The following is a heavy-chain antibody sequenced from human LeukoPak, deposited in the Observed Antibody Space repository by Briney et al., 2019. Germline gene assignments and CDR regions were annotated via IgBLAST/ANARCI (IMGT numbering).Heavy chain of an antibody. CDR2: ISAYNGNT. CDR3: ARAPIPQHSSSWFSYYYYYYMDV. V-gene: IGHV1-18*01. Sequence: ASVKVSCKASGYTFTSYGISWVRQAPGQGLEWMGWISAYNGNTNYAQKLQGRVTMTTDTSTSTAYMELRSLRSDDTAVYYCARAPIPQHSSSWFSYYYYYYMDVWGKGTTVTVSS. J-gene: IGHJ6*03. D-gene: IGHD6-13*01. CDR1: GYTFTSYG.